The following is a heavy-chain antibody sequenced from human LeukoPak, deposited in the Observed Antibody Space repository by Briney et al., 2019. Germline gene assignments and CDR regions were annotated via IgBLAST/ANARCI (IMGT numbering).Heavy chain of an antibody. CDR3: AKDIARYDSERGAFDI. CDR1: GFTFDDYT. Sequence: GGSLRLSCAASGFTFDDYTMHWVRQAPGKGLKWVSLISWDGGSTYYADSVKGRFTISRDNSKNSLYLQMNSLRTEDTALYYCAKDIARYDSERGAFDIWGQGTMVTVSS. V-gene: IGHV3-43*01. D-gene: IGHD3-22*01. J-gene: IGHJ3*02. CDR2: ISWDGGST.